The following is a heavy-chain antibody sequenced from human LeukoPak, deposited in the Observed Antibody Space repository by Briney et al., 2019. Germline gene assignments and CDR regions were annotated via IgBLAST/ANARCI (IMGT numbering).Heavy chain of an antibody. CDR2: IDPSDSET. CDR1: GYSFTSYW. Sequence: GESLKISCKASGYSFTSYWIGWVRHMPGKGLEWMGIIDPSDSETRYTPSFQGQVTISVDRSLTTAYLQWNSLKASDTAMYYCARQTAMGRSGDYWGQGTLVTVSS. CDR3: ARQTAMGRSGDY. V-gene: IGHV5-51*01. D-gene: IGHD7-27*01. J-gene: IGHJ4*02.